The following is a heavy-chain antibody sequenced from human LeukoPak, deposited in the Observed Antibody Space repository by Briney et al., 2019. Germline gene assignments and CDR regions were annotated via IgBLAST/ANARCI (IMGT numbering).Heavy chain of an antibody. CDR3: ARTYYDSTYGMDV. CDR2: IYYSGST. D-gene: IGHD3-22*01. V-gene: IGHV4-31*03. CDR1: GGSISSGVYY. Sequence: SQTLSLTCTVSGGSISSGVYYWSWIRQHPGKGLEWIGYIYYSGSTYYNPSLKSRVTISVDTSKNQFSLKLSSVTAADTAVYYCARTYYDSTYGMDVWGQGTTVTVSS. J-gene: IGHJ6*02.